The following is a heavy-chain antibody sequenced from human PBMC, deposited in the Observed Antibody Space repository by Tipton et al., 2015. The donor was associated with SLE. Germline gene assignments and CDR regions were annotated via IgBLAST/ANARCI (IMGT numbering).Heavy chain of an antibody. CDR1: GGSISSSSYY. CDR3: ARVSLSSGWYVLWYFDL. J-gene: IGHJ2*01. V-gene: IGHV4-61*01. D-gene: IGHD6-19*01. Sequence: TLSLTCTVSGGSISSSSYYWSWIRQPPGKGLEWIGYIYYSGSTNYNPSLKSRVTISVDTSKNQFSLKLSSVTAADTAVYYCARVSLSSGWYVLWYFDLWGRGTLVTVSS. CDR2: IYYSGST.